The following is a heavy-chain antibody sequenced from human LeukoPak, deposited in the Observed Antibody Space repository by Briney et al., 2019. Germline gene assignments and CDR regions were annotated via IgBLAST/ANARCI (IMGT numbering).Heavy chain of an antibody. CDR3: ARNLRNFWSGYSLYYMDV. D-gene: IGHD3-3*01. J-gene: IGHJ6*03. CDR1: GGSISSYY. Sequence: SETLSLTCTVSGGSISSYYWNWIRQPPGKGLEWIGYIYYSGSTNYNPSLKSRVTISVDTSKNQFSLKLSSVTAADTAVYYCARNLRNFWSGYSLYYMDVWGKGTTVTVSS. V-gene: IGHV4-59*01. CDR2: IYYSGST.